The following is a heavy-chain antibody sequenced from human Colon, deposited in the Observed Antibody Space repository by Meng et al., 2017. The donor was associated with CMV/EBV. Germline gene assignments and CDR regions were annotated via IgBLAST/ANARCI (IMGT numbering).Heavy chain of an antibody. Sequence: VGAGGGLVQPGGSLRLSCGASGLTFTNYWMHWVRQGSGKGPVWVSRISSDGGTTSYAESVKGRFTISRDSAKKTLYLQMNSLRVEDTGVYYCARGVGESLGWEMGYWGQGTLVTVSS. CDR1: GLTFTNYW. CDR2: ISSDGGTT. D-gene: IGHD1-26*01. CDR3: ARGVGESLGWEMGY. J-gene: IGHJ4*02. V-gene: IGHV3-74*01.